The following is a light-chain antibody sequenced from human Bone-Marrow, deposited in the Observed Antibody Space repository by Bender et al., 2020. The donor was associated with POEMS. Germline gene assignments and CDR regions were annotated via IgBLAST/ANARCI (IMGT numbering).Light chain of an antibody. CDR1: GSNIGGYP. Sequence: QSVLTQPPSVSGTPGQRVTISCSGSGSNIGGYPVNWYQQLPGAAPRLLIYTNNERPSGVSNRFSGSKSGYTASLTISGLQAEDEADYYCCSYVISNTLWVFGGGTKLTVL. V-gene: IGLV1-44*01. J-gene: IGLJ3*02. CDR3: CSYVISNTLWV. CDR2: TNN.